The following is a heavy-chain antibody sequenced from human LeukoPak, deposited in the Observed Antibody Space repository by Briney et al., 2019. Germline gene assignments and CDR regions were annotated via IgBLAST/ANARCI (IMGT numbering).Heavy chain of an antibody. CDR1: GYTFSSFG. CDR3: ARGGGYCSGGSCYEFDY. D-gene: IGHD2-15*01. CDR2: ISAYNGDT. Sequence: ASVKVSCKAAGYTFSSFGISWVRQAPGQGLEWMGWISAYNGDTNYAQKLQGRVTMTTDTSTSTAYMELRSLRSDDTAVYYCARGGGYCSGGSCYEFDYWGQGTLVTVSS. V-gene: IGHV1-18*01. J-gene: IGHJ4*02.